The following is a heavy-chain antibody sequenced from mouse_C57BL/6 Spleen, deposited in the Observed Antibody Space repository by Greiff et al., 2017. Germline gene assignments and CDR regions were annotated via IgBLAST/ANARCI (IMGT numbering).Heavy chain of an antibody. Sequence: VQLQQSGAELARPGASVKLSCKASGYTFTSYGISWVKQRTGQGLEWIGEIYPRSGNPYYNGKFKGKATLTAAKSSCTAYMQLSSLSSEDSAVYFCARSSDYYGSRGGYAMDYWGQGTSVTVSS. CDR1: GYTFTSYG. CDR2: IYPRSGNP. CDR3: ARSSDYYGSRGGYAMDY. V-gene: IGHV1-81*01. J-gene: IGHJ4*01. D-gene: IGHD1-1*01.